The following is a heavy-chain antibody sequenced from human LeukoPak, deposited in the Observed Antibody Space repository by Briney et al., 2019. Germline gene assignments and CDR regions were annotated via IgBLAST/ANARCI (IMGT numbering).Heavy chain of an antibody. J-gene: IGHJ3*02. Sequence: KSSQTLSLTCAISGDSVSSNSAAWNWIRQSPSRGLEWLGRTYYRSKWYNDYAVSVKSRITINPDTSKNQFSLQLNSVTPEDTAVYYCARGYYDSSGYSHDAFDIWGQGTMVTVSS. CDR3: ARGYYDSSGYSHDAFDI. CDR2: TYYRSKWYN. D-gene: IGHD3-22*01. CDR1: GDSVSSNSAA. V-gene: IGHV6-1*01.